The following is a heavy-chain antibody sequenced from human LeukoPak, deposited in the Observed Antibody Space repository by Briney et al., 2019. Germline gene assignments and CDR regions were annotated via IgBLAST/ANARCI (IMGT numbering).Heavy chain of an antibody. D-gene: IGHD3-3*01. CDR2: IYYSGST. J-gene: IGHJ4*02. CDR1: GGSISSSSYY. CDR3: ARGPAPLQYYDFWSGQPLDY. V-gene: IGHV4-39*07. Sequence: SETLSLTCTASGGSISSSSYYWGWIRQPPGKGLEWIGSIYYSGSTYYNPSLKSRVTISVDTSKNQFSLKLSSVTAADTAVYYCARGPAPLQYYDFWSGQPLDYWGQGTLVTVSS.